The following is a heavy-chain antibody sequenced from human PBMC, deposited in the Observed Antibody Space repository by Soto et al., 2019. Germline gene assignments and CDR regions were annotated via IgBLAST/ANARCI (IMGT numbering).Heavy chain of an antibody. CDR1: GFTFSSYG. J-gene: IGHJ3*02. CDR3: ATANTPYAFDM. Sequence: GGSLRLSCAASGFTFSSYGMHWVRQAPGKGLEWVAVIWYDGSNKYYADSVKGRFTISRDNAKNSLFLQMSGLRVEDTAVYYCATANTPYAFDMWGQGTMVTVSS. CDR2: IWYDGSNK. V-gene: IGHV3-33*03.